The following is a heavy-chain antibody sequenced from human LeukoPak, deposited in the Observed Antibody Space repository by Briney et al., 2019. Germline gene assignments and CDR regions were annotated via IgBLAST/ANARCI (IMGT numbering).Heavy chain of an antibody. CDR3: ARDYDTSGSYFDFFDY. Sequence: GGSLRLSCAASGFTFSTYAVRWVRHAPGKGLEWVAVISYDGSKRYYADSVKGRFTISRDNSKNAFLQMNSLRAEDTAVYYCARDYDTSGSYFDFFDYWGQGTLVTVSS. D-gene: IGHD3-22*01. CDR1: GFTFSTYA. CDR2: ISYDGSKR. V-gene: IGHV3-30-3*01. J-gene: IGHJ4*02.